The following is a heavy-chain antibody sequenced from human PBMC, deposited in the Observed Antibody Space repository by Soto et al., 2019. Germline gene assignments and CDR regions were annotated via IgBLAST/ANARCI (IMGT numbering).Heavy chain of an antibody. CDR2: IYYSGST. D-gene: IGHD6-19*01. CDR1: GGSISSYY. V-gene: IGHV4-59*12. Sequence: PSETLSLTCTVSGGSISSYYWSWIRQPPGKGLEWIGYIYYSGSTYYNPSLKSRVTISVDRSKNQFSLKLSSVTAADTAVYYCARAGGLGAVAVDYWGQGTLVTVSS. CDR3: ARAGGLGAVAVDY. J-gene: IGHJ4*02.